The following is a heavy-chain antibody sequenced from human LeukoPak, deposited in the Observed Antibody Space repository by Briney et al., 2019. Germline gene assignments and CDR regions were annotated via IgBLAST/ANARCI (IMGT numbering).Heavy chain of an antibody. Sequence: GGSLRLSCAASGFTFSTYSMNWVRQAAGKGLEWVSSISSSSDYIYYADSVKGRFTVSRDNAKNSLHLQMNSLRAEDTAVYYCARDIAGRELLDYWGQGTLVTVSS. CDR1: GFTFSTYS. D-gene: IGHD1-26*01. V-gene: IGHV3-21*01. CDR2: ISSSSDYI. CDR3: ARDIAGRELLDY. J-gene: IGHJ4*02.